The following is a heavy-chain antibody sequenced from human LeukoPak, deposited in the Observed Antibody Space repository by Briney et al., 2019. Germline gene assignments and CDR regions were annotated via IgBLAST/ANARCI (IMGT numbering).Heavy chain of an antibody. J-gene: IGHJ6*03. Sequence: SQTLSLTCVISGGSVSSNTAAWNWLRQSPSRGLEWLGRTFYRSRWYNDYAVAVQSRITINADTSKNQFSLHLNSVTPEDTAVYYCARDMAGDYSYYSYMDVWGKGTTVTVSS. D-gene: IGHD6-19*01. CDR3: ARDMAGDYSYYSYMDV. CDR2: TFYRSRWYN. CDR1: GGSVSSNTAA. V-gene: IGHV6-1*01.